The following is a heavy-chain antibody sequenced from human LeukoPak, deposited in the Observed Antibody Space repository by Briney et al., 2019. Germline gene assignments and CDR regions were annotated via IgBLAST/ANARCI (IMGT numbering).Heavy chain of an antibody. CDR3: AKVPGIVVVVAAIDY. V-gene: IGHV3-23*01. Sequence: GGSLRLSYRASGFTFSNFAMSWVRQAPGKGLEWVSTISSSGGTTYYADSVKGRFTISRDNSKSTLYLQMNSLRAEDTAIYYCAKVPGIVVVVAAIDYWGQGTLVTVSS. CDR1: GFTFSNFA. D-gene: IGHD2-15*01. J-gene: IGHJ4*02. CDR2: ISSSGGTT.